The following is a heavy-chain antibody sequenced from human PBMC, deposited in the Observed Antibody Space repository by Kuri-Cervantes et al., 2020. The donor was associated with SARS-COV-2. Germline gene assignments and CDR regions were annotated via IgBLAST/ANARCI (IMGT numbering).Heavy chain of an antibody. V-gene: IGHV4-39*07. CDR1: GGSISSSSYY. CDR2: IYYSGST. CDR3: AREEPENLYYYYGMDV. D-gene: IGHD1-14*01. Sequence: SETLSLTCSVSGGSISSSSYYWGWIRQPPGKGLEWIGSIYYSGSTYYNPSLKSRVTISVDTSKNQFSLKLSSVTAADTAVYYCAREEPENLYYYYGMDVWGQGTTVTVSS. J-gene: IGHJ6*02.